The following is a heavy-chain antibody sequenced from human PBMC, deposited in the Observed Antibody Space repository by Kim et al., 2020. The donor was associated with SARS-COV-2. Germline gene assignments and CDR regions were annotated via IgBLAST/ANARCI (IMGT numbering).Heavy chain of an antibody. J-gene: IGHJ6*02. D-gene: IGHD3-10*01. CDR2: ISGSGGST. Sequence: GGSLRLSCAASGFTFSSYAMSWVRRAPGKGLEWVSAISGSGGSTYSAGSVKGRFTLYRDNSKNTLYLQMKSLRAEDTAVYYCAKEPVLLWFGEPQKYGMEVWGQGTTVYVSS. CDR3: AKEPVLLWFGEPQKYGMEV. CDR1: GFTFSSYA. V-gene: IGHV3-23*01.